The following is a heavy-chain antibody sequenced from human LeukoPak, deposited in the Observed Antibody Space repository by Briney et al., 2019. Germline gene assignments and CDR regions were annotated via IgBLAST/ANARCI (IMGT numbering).Heavy chain of an antibody. CDR1: GGSISSGSYY. D-gene: IGHD3-3*01. Sequence: SETLSLTCTVSGGSISSGSYYWSWIRQPAGKGLEWTGRMYTSGRTNYNPSLKSRVPISVDTSKSQFSLKVRYVTAADTAVYYCARGLNDSWTGENYWGQGTLVTVSS. V-gene: IGHV4-61*02. CDR2: MYTSGRT. CDR3: ARGLNDSWTGENY. J-gene: IGHJ4*02.